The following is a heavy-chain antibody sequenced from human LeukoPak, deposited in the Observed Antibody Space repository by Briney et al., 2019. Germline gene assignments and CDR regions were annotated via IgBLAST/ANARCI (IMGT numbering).Heavy chain of an antibody. J-gene: IGHJ4*02. CDR1: GDSVSSTSYY. D-gene: IGHD4-23*01. CDR2: NLYSVTS. V-gene: IGHV4-39*01. CDR3: ARLRDARWLLEY. Sequence: PSETLSLTCSVSGDSVSSTSYYWGWIRQSPGKGLEWIASNLYSVTSYYNLSFMSRITISVDTSNNQLSLRLTSVTAADTAVYYCARLRDARWLLEYWGQGTLVTVSS.